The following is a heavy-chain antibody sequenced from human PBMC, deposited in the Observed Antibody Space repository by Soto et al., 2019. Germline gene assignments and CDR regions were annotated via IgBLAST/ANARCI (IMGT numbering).Heavy chain of an antibody. Sequence: ASVKVSCKASGYTFTGYYMHWVRQAPGQGLEWMGWINPNSGGTNYAQKFQGRVTMTRDTSISTAYMELSRLRSDDTAVYYCARVRWNRPAGMDVWGQGTTVTVS. V-gene: IGHV1-2*02. J-gene: IGHJ6*02. CDR1: GYTFTGYY. D-gene: IGHD1-1*01. CDR3: ARVRWNRPAGMDV. CDR2: INPNSGGT.